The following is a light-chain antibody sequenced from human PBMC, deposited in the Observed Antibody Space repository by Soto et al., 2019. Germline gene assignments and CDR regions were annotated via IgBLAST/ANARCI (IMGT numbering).Light chain of an antibody. Sequence: QSVLTQPASVSGSPGQSITISCTGTSSDVGGYDYVSWYQQHPGEGPKLMIYDVSNRPSGVSNRFSGSKSGNTASLTISGLQVEDEADYYCSSYTSSSTYVFGSGTKLTVL. CDR1: SSDVGGYDY. CDR3: SSYTSSSTYV. CDR2: DVS. J-gene: IGLJ1*01. V-gene: IGLV2-14*01.